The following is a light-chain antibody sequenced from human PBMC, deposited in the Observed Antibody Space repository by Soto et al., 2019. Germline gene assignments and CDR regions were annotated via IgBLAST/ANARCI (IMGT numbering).Light chain of an antibody. Sequence: EIMMTQSPATLSVSPGERATLSCRASQSVSSSHLAWYQQRPGQAPRLLIYGASSRATGIPDRFSGSGSGTDFTLTISRLEPEDFAVYYCQQYGSPLITFGQGARLEI. CDR1: QSVSSSH. CDR2: GAS. CDR3: QQYGSPLIT. J-gene: IGKJ5*01. V-gene: IGKV3-20*01.